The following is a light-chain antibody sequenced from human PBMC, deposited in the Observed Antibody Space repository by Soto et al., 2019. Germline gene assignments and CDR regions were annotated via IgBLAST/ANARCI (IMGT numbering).Light chain of an antibody. CDR3: QQSDRTPWT. CDR2: GAS. Sequence: DLQMTQSPSSVSASVGDRVTITCRASQFISSHLNWYQHKPGKAPKVLIYGASNLQSGVPSRFSGSGFGTDFTLTISSLQSEDFATYYCQQSDRTPWTFGHGTKVEIK. CDR1: QFISSH. V-gene: IGKV1-39*01. J-gene: IGKJ1*01.